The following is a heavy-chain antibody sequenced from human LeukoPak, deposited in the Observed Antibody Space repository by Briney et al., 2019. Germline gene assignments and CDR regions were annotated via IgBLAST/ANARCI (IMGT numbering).Heavy chain of an antibody. CDR3: ARVNINNWHSCDY. V-gene: IGHV4-4*02. CDR2: IYHSGSP. CDR1: GGSISSNNW. J-gene: IGHJ4*02. Sequence: SGTLSLTCAVSGGSISSNNWWGRVRQPPGKGLEWIGEIYHSGSPNYNPSLKSRVTISVDKSRNHFSLNLSSVTAADTAVYYCARVNINNWHSCDYWGQGTLVTVSS. D-gene: IGHD1-1*01.